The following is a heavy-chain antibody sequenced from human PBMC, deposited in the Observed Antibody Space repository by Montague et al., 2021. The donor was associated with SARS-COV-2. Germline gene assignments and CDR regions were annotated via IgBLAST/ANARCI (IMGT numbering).Heavy chain of an antibody. CDR1: GFTFDDYA. CDR2: ISWNSGSI. V-gene: IGHV3-9*01. Sequence: SLRLSCAASGFTFDDYAMHWVRQAPGKGLEWVSGISWNSGSIGYADSVKGRFTISRDNAKNSLYLQMNSLRAEDTALYYCAKDMGPYGSGPYGMDVWGQGTRVTVSS. D-gene: IGHD3-10*01. CDR3: AKDMGPYGSGPYGMDV. J-gene: IGHJ6*02.